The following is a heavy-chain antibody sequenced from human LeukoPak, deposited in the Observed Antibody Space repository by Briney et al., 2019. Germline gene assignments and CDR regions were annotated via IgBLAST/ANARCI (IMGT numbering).Heavy chain of an antibody. CDR3: ARITYDFWSGYYMPDDP. D-gene: IGHD3-3*01. Sequence: ASVKVSCKASGYTFTNYGISWVRQAPGQGLEWLGWISIYNGNTDYAQKLRGRVTMTTDTSTSTAYMELRSLRSDDTAVYYCARITYDFWSGYYMPDDPWGQGTLVTVSS. J-gene: IGHJ5*02. V-gene: IGHV1-18*01. CDR1: GYTFTNYG. CDR2: ISIYNGNT.